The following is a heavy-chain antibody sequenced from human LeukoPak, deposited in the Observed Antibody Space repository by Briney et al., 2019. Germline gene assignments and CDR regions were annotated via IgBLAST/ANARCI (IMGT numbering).Heavy chain of an antibody. CDR2: ISAYNGHT. Sequence: ASVKVSCKASGYTFTSYGISWVRQAPGQGLEWMGWISAYNGHTNYAQKFQGRVIMTTDTSTSTAYMGLRSLRSDDTAVYYCARGGRWELPRPYAFDIWGQGTMVTVSS. CDR1: GYTFTSYG. V-gene: IGHV1-18*01. J-gene: IGHJ3*02. CDR3: ARGGRWELPRPYAFDI. D-gene: IGHD1-26*01.